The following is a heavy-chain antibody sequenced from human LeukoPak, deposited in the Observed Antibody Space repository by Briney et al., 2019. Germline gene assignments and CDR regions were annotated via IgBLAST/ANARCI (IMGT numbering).Heavy chain of an antibody. CDR1: GGSISTTSYY. CDR3: ARYHYPTYYGSGSGESDH. Sequence: PSETLSLTCTVSGGSISTTSYYWPWIRQPPGKGLEWIASIYFSGTTHYSPSLKSRATITVDTSKNLFALKLSSVTAADTAVYYCARYHYPTYYGSGSGESDHWGQGTLVTVSS. J-gene: IGHJ5*02. V-gene: IGHV4-39*01. D-gene: IGHD3-10*01. CDR2: IYFSGTT.